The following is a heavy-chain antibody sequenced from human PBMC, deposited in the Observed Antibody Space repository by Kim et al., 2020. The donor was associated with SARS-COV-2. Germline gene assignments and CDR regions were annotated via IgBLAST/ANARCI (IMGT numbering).Heavy chain of an antibody. CDR2: INHSGST. V-gene: IGHV4-34*01. CDR3: ARTFLLVVPAAKGRWFDP. Sequence: SETLSLTCAVYGGSFSGYYWSWIRQPPGKGLEWIGEINHSGSTNYNPSLKSRVTISVDTSKNQFSLKLTSVTAADTAVYYCARTFLLVVPAAKGRWFDPWGQGTLVTVSS. J-gene: IGHJ5*02. CDR1: GGSFSGYY. D-gene: IGHD2-2*01.